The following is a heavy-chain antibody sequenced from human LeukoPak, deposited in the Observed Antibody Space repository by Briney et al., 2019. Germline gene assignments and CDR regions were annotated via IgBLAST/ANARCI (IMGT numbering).Heavy chain of an antibody. V-gene: IGHV3-48*03. Sequence: PGGSLRLSCAASGFTFSSYEMNWVRQAPGKGLEWVSHISSGGTVIYYSDSVKGRFTISRDNAKNSLYLQMNSLRAEDTAVYYCVVGDYYDSSGYYRAFQHWGQGTLVTVSS. CDR1: GFTFSSYE. CDR3: VVGDYYDSSGYYRAFQH. D-gene: IGHD3-22*01. CDR2: ISSGGTVI. J-gene: IGHJ1*01.